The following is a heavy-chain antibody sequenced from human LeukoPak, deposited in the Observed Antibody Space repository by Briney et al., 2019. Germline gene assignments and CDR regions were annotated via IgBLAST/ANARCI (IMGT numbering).Heavy chain of an antibody. Sequence: GRTLRLSCAASGFNIRGYAMHWVRQAPGKGLEGVTLITYDGRKKYYVDSVRGRFAISREDSENTLYLQMNGLRPEDTGIYYCARERRGYYPDHWGQGTLVTVSS. D-gene: IGHD5-12*01. CDR1: GFNIRGYA. CDR3: ARERRGYYPDH. V-gene: IGHV3-30*03. CDR2: ITYDGRKK. J-gene: IGHJ4*02.